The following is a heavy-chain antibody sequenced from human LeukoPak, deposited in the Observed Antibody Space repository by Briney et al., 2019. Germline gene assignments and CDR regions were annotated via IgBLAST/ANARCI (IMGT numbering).Heavy chain of an antibody. J-gene: IGHJ4*02. V-gene: IGHV1-2*06. CDR1: GYTFTGYF. CDR2: LNPNSGGT. D-gene: IGHD2-21*01. Sequence: ASVKVSCKASGYTFTGYFLVWVRQAPGQGLKWGGRLNPNSGGTNYAQNSQGRVTMTRDTSNSTAYMELSRLRPDDTAVHYCAREDELVDFDHWGQRTLVTVSS. CDR3: AREDELVDFDH.